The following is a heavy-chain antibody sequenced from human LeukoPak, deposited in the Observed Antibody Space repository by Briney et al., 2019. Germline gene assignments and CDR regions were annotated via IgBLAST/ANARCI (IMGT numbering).Heavy chain of an antibody. D-gene: IGHD2-2*01. Sequence: SETLSLTCAVSGGSMRNYYWSWIRQPPGKGLEWIGYTYDSGSSSYNPSLRSGVSISIDTSKNKFSLNLSSVPAADTAVYYCARGWASSWYYFDFWGQGTLVTVSS. CDR2: TYDSGSS. CDR3: ARGWASSWYYFDF. CDR1: GGSMRNYY. V-gene: IGHV4-59*01. J-gene: IGHJ4*02.